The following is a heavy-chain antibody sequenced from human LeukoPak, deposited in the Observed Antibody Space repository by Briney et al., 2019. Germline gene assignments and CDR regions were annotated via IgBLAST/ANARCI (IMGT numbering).Heavy chain of an antibody. V-gene: IGHV1-24*01. CDR2: FDPEDGET. J-gene: IGHJ4*02. CDR1: GYTLTELS. CDR3: ATPSDYGDSKFFDY. Sequence: ASAKVSCKVFGYTLTELSMHWVRQAPGKGLEWMGGFDPEDGETIYAQKFQGRVTMTEDTSTDTAYMELSSLRSEDTAVYYCATPSDYGDSKFFDYWGQGTLVTVSS. D-gene: IGHD4-17*01.